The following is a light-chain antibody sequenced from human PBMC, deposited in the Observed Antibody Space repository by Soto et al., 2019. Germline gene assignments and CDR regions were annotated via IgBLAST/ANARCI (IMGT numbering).Light chain of an antibody. Sequence: QSVLTQPASVSGSPGQSIAISCTGTSSDVGTYSFVSWYQQHPGKAPKLLIYDVSNRPSGVSDRFSGSKSGNTASLTISGLQAEDEDDYYCSSYTSSTAVFGGGTKLTVL. J-gene: IGLJ2*01. CDR1: SSDVGTYSF. CDR3: SSYTSSTAV. CDR2: DVS. V-gene: IGLV2-14*03.